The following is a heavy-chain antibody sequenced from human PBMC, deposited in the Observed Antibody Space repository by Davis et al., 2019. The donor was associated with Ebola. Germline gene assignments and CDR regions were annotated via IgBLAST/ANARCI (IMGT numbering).Heavy chain of an antibody. CDR2: IYYSGSS. D-gene: IGHD2-2*01. J-gene: IGHJ4*02. V-gene: IGHV4-59*12. CDR3: ARGRRTSAVKTRGHYFDY. CDR1: GGSISSYY. Sequence: PGGSLRLSCTVSGGSISSYYWSWIRQPPGKGLEWIGYIYYSGSSTYNPSLKSRVTISVDTSKNQFSLKLRSVTAADRAVYYCARGRRTSAVKTRGHYFDYWGQGTLVTVSS.